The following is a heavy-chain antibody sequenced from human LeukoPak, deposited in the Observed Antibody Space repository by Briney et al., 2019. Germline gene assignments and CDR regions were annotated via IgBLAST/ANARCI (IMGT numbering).Heavy chain of an antibody. CDR2: INHSGST. J-gene: IGHJ4*02. Sequence: SETLSLTCAVYGGSFSGYYWSWIRQPPGKGLEWIGEINHSGSTNYNPSLKSRVTISVDTSKNQFSLKLSSVTAADTAVYYCARDPGVVVVITYFDYWGQGTLVTVSS. D-gene: IGHD3-22*01. CDR1: GGSFSGYY. CDR3: ARDPGVVVVITYFDY. V-gene: IGHV4-34*01.